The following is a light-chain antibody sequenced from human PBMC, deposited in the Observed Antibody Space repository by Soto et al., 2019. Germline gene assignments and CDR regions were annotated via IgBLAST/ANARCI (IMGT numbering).Light chain of an antibody. J-gene: IGLJ3*02. Sequence: QPVLTQSPSASASLGASVKLTCTLSSGHSSYAIAWHQQQPEKGPRYLMNLNSDGSHSKGDGIPDRFSGSSSGAERYLTISSLQSEDEADYYCQTWGTGFRVFGGGTKLTV. CDR2: LNSDGSH. CDR1: SGHSSYA. V-gene: IGLV4-69*01. CDR3: QTWGTGFRV.